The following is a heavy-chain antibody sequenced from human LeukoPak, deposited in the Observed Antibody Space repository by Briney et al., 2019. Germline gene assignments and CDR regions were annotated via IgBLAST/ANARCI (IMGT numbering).Heavy chain of an antibody. CDR2: INHSGST. D-gene: IGHD3-10*01. Sequence: SETLSLTCAAYGGSFSGYYWSWIRQPPGKGLEWIGEINHSGSTNYNPSLKSRVTISVDTSKNQFSLKLSSVTAADTAVYYCARFGYWGQGTLVTVSS. CDR1: GGSFSGYY. CDR3: ARFGY. J-gene: IGHJ4*02. V-gene: IGHV4-34*01.